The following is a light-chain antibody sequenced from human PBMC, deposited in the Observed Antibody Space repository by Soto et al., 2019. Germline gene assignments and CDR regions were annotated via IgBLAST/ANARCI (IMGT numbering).Light chain of an antibody. V-gene: IGKV1-8*01. Sequence: AIRMTQSPSSLSASTGDRVTITCRASQGISSYLAWYQQKPGKAPKLLIYAASTLQSGVPSRSSGSGSGTDFTLTISCLHSEDFATYYCQQYYSYPITFGQGTRLEIK. J-gene: IGKJ5*01. CDR2: AAS. CDR1: QGISSY. CDR3: QQYYSYPIT.